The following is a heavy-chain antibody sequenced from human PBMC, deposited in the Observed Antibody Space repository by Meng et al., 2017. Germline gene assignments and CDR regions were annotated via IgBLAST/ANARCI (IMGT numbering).Heavy chain of an antibody. CDR2: INPNSGGT. J-gene: IGHJ1*01. D-gene: IGHD3-22*01. Sequence: QGQLVRLGAGVKKPGASVKVSCKASGYPFTGYYMHWVRQAPGQGLEWMGRINPNSGGTNYAQKFQGRVTMTRDTSISTAYMELSRLRSDDTAVYYCARGDYYDSSGYYSFWYFQHWGQGTLVTVSS. CDR3: ARGDYYDSSGYYSFWYFQH. CDR1: GYPFTGYY. V-gene: IGHV1-2*06.